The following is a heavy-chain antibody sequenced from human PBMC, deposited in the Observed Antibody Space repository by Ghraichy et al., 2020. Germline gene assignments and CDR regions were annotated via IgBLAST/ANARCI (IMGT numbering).Heavy chain of an antibody. CDR2: MSYGGST. D-gene: IGHD3-22*01. J-gene: IGHJ6*02. V-gene: IGHV4-59*11. CDR3: AREALPVDDSRDYYGSGGYFYYGMYV. CDR1: GGSINNHF. Sequence: SETLSLTCTVSGGSINNHFWTWIRQPPGKGLECIGYMSYGGSTRYNPTLKSRVTMSLDTSKNQFSLNLRSVIAADAAVYYCAREALPVDDSRDYYGSGGYFYYGMYVWGQGITFTVSS.